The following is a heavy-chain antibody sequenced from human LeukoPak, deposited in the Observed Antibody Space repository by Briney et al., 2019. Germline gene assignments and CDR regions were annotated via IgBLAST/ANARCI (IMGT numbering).Heavy chain of an antibody. D-gene: IGHD6-19*01. V-gene: IGHV3-66*02. J-gene: IGHJ4*02. CDR1: GFTVSRKL. CDR2: IYSDGST. CDR3: ARGWDVDVGFDC. Sequence: GGCLRLSCAASGFTVSRKLMSWVRQAPGKGLEWVSVIYSDGSTYYADSVKGRFTISRDNSKNTLYIQMNSLRIEDTAVYYCARGWDVDVGFDCWGQGTPVTVSS.